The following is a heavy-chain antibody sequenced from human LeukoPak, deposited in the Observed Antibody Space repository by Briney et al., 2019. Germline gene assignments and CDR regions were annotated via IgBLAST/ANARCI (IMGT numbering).Heavy chain of an antibody. CDR2: ISAYNGNT. V-gene: IGHV1-18*01. CDR1: GYTFSSYG. Sequence: ASVKVSCKAAGYTFSSYGISWVRQAPGQGLEWMGWISAYNGNTNYAQMLQGRVTMTTDTSTSTAYMEVRSLRSDDTAMYYCARDVGDIVTIPAAISVPWGQGTLVTVSS. D-gene: IGHD2-2*01. CDR3: ARDVGDIVTIPAAISVP. J-gene: IGHJ5*02.